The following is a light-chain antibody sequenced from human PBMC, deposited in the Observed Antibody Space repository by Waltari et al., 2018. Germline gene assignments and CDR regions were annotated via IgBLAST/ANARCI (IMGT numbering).Light chain of an antibody. V-gene: IGKV4-1*01. CDR3: QQYYTTPLT. CDR1: QSLLYSPNTKNS. Sequence: DIVMTQSPDSLAVSLGERATSNCKSSQSLLYSPNTKNSLTWYQQKPGQPPKLLLYWAATRGSGVPDRFSGSGSGTDFTLTISSLQAEDVAVYYCQQYYTTPLTFGQGTKVEIK. J-gene: IGKJ1*01. CDR2: WAA.